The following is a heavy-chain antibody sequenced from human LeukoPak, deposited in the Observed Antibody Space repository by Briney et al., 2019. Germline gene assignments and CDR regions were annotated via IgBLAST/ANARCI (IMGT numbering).Heavy chain of an antibody. Sequence: GGSLRLSCAASGFTFSSYNMNWVRQAPGKGLEWVSSISSSSSYIYYADSVKGRFTISRDNAKNSLYLQMNSLRAEDTAVYYCARGTSSSWYYFDYWGQRTLVTVSS. V-gene: IGHV3-21*01. CDR2: ISSSSSYI. D-gene: IGHD6-13*01. J-gene: IGHJ4*02. CDR3: ARGTSSSWYYFDY. CDR1: GFTFSSYN.